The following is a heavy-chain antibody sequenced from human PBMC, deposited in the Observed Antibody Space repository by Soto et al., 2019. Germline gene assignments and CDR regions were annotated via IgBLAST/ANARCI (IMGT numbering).Heavy chain of an antibody. V-gene: IGHV3-23*01. CDR2: ISDSGGST. D-gene: IGHD2-15*01. CDR1: GFTFSSYA. Sequence: EVQLLESGGGLVQPGGSLRLSCAASGFTFSSYAMSWVRQAPGKGLEWVSAISDSGGSTYYADSVKGRFTISRDNSKNTLYLQMNSLRAEDTAVYYCAKDGRCSGGSCYWTSDYWGQGTLVTVSS. CDR3: AKDGRCSGGSCYWTSDY. J-gene: IGHJ4*02.